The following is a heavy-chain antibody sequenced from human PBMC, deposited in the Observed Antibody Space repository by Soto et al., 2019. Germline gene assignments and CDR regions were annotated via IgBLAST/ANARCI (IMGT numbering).Heavy chain of an antibody. V-gene: IGHV4-59*01. J-gene: IGHJ4*02. CDR2: IYYSGST. Sequence: SETLSLTCTVSGGSISSYYWSWIRQPPGKGLEWIGYIYYSGSTNYNPSLKSRVTISVDTSKNQFSLKLSSVTAADTAVYYCARGVYRVRPDFDYWGQGTLVTVSS. D-gene: IGHD6-13*01. CDR1: GGSISSYY. CDR3: ARGVYRVRPDFDY.